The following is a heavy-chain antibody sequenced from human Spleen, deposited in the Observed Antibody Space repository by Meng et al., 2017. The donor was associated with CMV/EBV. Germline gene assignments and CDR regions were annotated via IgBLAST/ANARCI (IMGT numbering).Heavy chain of an antibody. CDR3: ARGLISSRGYRGDAFDI. CDR2: INPNSDAT. V-gene: IGHV1-2*02. CDR1: GYTFTGFY. J-gene: IGHJ3*02. D-gene: IGHD3-22*01. Sequence: ASVKVSCKASGYTFTGFYMHWVRQAPGQGLEWMGWINPNSDATKYAHNFQGRVTMTRDTSISTAYMELRRLRSDDTAAYYCARGLISSRGYRGDAFDIWGQGTMVTVSS.